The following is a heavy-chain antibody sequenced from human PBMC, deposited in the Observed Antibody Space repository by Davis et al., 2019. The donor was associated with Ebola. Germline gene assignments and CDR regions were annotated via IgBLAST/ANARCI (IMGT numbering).Heavy chain of an antibody. CDR3: ASCRLLWFGETRYYYYGMDV. D-gene: IGHD3-10*01. CDR1: GYTFTRYS. V-gene: IGHV1-46*01. CDR2: INPSGGST. J-gene: IGHJ6*02. Sequence: AASVTVSCMASGYTFTRYSLHWVRQAPRQGLAWMGIINPSGGSTTYAQKFQGRVTMTRDTSTSTVYMELSSLRSEDTAVYYCASCRLLWFGETRYYYYGMDVWGQGTTVTVSS.